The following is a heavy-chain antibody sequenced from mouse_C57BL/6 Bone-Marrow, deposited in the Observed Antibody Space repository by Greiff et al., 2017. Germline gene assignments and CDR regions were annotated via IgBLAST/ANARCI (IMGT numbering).Heavy chain of an antibody. D-gene: IGHD2-1*01. CDR1: GFSLTSYG. CDR3: ARRGNYFAWFAY. J-gene: IGHJ3*01. V-gene: IGHV2-6*01. Sequence: VQLQQSGPGLVAPSQSLSITCTASGFSLTSYGVDWVRQSPGKGLEWLGVIWGVGSTNYNSALNSRLSISTDNSKSQVFLKMNSLQTDDTAMYYCARRGNYFAWFAYWGQGALVTVSA. CDR2: IWGVGST.